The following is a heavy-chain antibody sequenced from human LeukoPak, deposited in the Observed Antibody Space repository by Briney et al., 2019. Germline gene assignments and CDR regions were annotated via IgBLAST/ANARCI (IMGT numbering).Heavy chain of an antibody. V-gene: IGHV1-69*01. CDR1: GGTFSSYA. CDR2: IIPIFGTA. Sequence: GSSVKVSCKASGGTFSSYAISWVRQAPGQGLEWMGGIIPIFGTANYAQKFQGRVTITADESTSTAYMELSSLRSEDTAVYYCALFPRLGYCSSTSCYTIVDYWGQGTLVTVSS. D-gene: IGHD2-2*02. J-gene: IGHJ4*02. CDR3: ALFPRLGYCSSTSCYTIVDY.